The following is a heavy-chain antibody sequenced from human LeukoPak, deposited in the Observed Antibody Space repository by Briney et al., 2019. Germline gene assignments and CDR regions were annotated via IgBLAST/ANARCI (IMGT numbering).Heavy chain of an antibody. J-gene: IGHJ4*02. CDR3: ARQTGSGLFTLP. CDR1: GVSISSSNSY. Sequence: SETLSLTCTVSGVSISSSNSYWGWIRQPPGKGLEWIGSIYYTGNTYYDASLKSRVTISIDTSKNQISLRLTSVTATDTAMYYCARQTGSGLFTLPGGQGTLVTVSS. CDR2: IYYTGNT. V-gene: IGHV4-39*01. D-gene: IGHD3/OR15-3a*01.